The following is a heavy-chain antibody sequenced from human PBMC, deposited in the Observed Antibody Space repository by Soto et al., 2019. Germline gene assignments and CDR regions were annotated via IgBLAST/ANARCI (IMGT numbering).Heavy chain of an antibody. CDR1: GGTFSSYA. D-gene: IGHD1-7*01. V-gene: IGHV1-69*01. J-gene: IGHJ6*02. CDR3: ARGVLDWNYAPPNYGMDV. Sequence: QVQLVQSGAEVKKPGSSVKVSCKASGGTFSSYAISWGRQAPGQGLEWMGGIIPIFGTANYAQKFQGRVTITADESTSTAYMELSSLRSEDTAVYYCARGVLDWNYAPPNYGMDVWGQGTTVTVSS. CDR2: IIPIFGTA.